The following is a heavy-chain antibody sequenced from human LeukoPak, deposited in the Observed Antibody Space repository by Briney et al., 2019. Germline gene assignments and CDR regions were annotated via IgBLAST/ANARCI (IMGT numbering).Heavy chain of an antibody. CDR3: ARAQNYHDRSGYSDDTFDV. D-gene: IGHD3-22*01. Sequence: ASVKVSCKASGYTFTDNYIHWVRQAPGQGLEWMGRVNPDSDGINYAQKFQGRVTMTRDTSINTAFVELRRLRSDDTATYYCARAQNYHDRSGYSDDTFDVWGHGTMITVSS. CDR1: GYTFTDNY. CDR2: VNPDSDGI. J-gene: IGHJ3*01. V-gene: IGHV1-2*06.